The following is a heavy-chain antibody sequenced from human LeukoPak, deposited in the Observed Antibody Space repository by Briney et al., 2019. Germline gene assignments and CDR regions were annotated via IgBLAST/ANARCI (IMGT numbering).Heavy chain of an antibody. CDR1: GFTVITND. CDR3: ARDRSYGRV. Sequence: PGGSLRLSCAASGFTVITNDMTWVRQAPGKGLEWVSVLYSDGNTKYADSVQGRFTISRDNSKNTLYLEMNSLSPDDTAVYYCARDRSYGRVWGQGTLVTVSS. D-gene: IGHD5-18*01. J-gene: IGHJ4*02. V-gene: IGHV3-53*01. CDR2: LYSDGNT.